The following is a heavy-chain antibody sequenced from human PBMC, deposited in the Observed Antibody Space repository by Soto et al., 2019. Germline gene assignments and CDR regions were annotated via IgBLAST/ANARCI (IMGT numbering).Heavy chain of an antibody. CDR3: ARASSTVTFLWYFDL. Sequence: QVQLQESGPGLVKPSQTLSLTCTVSGGSISSGGYYWSWIRQHPGKGLEWIGYIYYSGSTYYNPSLKSRVTISVDTSKNQFSLKLSSVTAADTAVYYCARASSTVTFLWYFDLWGRGTLVTVSS. J-gene: IGHJ2*01. D-gene: IGHD4-17*01. CDR1: GGSISSGGYY. V-gene: IGHV4-31*03. CDR2: IYYSGST.